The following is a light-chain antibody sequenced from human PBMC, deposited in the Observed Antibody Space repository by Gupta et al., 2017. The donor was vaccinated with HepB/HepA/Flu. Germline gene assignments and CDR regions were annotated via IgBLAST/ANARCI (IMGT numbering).Light chain of an antibody. Sequence: SSELTQDPAVSAALGQTVRITCQGDSLRSYYASWYQQKPGQAPVLVIYGNNNRPSGIPDRFSGSSSGNTASLTITGAQAEDEADYFCKSRNSSGIRVFGGGTKLTVL. CDR1: SLRSYY. J-gene: IGLJ3*02. V-gene: IGLV3-19*01. CDR3: KSRNSSGIRV. CDR2: GNN.